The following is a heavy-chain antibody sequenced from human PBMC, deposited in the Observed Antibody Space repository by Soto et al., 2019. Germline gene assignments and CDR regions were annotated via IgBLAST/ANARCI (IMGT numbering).Heavy chain of an antibody. V-gene: IGHV1-18*01. J-gene: IGHJ4*02. CDR1: GYTFTSYG. CDR3: ARDLEVVYYVFWRGKFDY. Sequence: QVQLVQSGAEVKKPGASVKVSCKASGYTFTSYGISWVRQAPGQGLEWMGWISAYNGNTNYAQKLQGRVTMTTDTAPSTAYMERGSLRSEDRAVYYCARDLEVVYYVFWRGKFDYGGQGTLVTVSS. D-gene: IGHD3-3*01. CDR2: ISAYNGNT.